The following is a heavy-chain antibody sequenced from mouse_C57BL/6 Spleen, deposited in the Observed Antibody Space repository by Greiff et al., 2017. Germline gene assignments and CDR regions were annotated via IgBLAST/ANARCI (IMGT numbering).Heavy chain of an antibody. Sequence: QVHVKQPGAELVRPGSSVKLSCKASGYTFTSYWMDWVKQRPGQGLEWIGNIYPSDSETHYNQKFKDKATLTVDKSSSTAYMQLSSLTSEDSAVYYCARGGYGFAYWGQGTLVTVSA. J-gene: IGHJ3*01. D-gene: IGHD1-1*02. CDR3: ARGGYGFAY. CDR2: IYPSDSET. V-gene: IGHV1-61*01. CDR1: GYTFTSYW.